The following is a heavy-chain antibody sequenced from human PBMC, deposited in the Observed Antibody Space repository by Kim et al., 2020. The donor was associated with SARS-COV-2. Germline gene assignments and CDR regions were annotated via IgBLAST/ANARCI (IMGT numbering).Heavy chain of an antibody. CDR1: GGSISSSSYY. Sequence: SETLSLTCTVAGGSISSSSYYWGWIRQPPGKGLEWIGSIYYSGSTYYNPSLKSRVTISVDTSKNQFSLKLSSVTAADTAVYYCARDTRFPKGGSSWGQGTMVTVSS. CDR3: ARDTRFPKGGSS. D-gene: IGHD3-16*01. V-gene: IGHV4-39*07. CDR2: IYYSGST. J-gene: IGHJ3*01.